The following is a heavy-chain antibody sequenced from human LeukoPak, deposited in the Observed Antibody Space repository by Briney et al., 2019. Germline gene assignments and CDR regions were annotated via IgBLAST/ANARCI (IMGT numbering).Heavy chain of an antibody. V-gene: IGHV1-18*01. J-gene: IGHJ4*02. Sequence: ASVKVSCKASGYTFTSYGISWVRQAPGQGLEWMGWISAYNGNTNYAQKLQGRVTMTTDTSTSTAHMELRSLRSDDTAVYYCARDKGIAVAEIDYWGQGTLVTVSS. CDR1: GYTFTSYG. CDR3: ARDKGIAVAEIDY. D-gene: IGHD6-19*01. CDR2: ISAYNGNT.